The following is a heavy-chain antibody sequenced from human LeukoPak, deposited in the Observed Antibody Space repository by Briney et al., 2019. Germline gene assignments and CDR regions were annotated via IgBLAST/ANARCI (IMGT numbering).Heavy chain of an antibody. D-gene: IGHD4-17*01. J-gene: IGHJ4*02. V-gene: IGHV3-21*01. CDR1: GFTFSSYS. CDR2: ISSSSSYI. CDR3: ARDDYGDYSGYYFDY. Sequence: PGGSLRLSCAASGFTFSSYSMNWVRQAPGKGREWVSSISSSSSYIYYADSVKGRFTISRANAKNSLYLQMNSLRAEDTAVYYCARDDYGDYSGYYFDYWGQGTLVTVSS.